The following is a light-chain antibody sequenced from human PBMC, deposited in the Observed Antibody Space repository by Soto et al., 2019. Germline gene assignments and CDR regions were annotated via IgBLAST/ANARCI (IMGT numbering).Light chain of an antibody. V-gene: IGKV3-20*01. CDR2: GAS. J-gene: IGKJ1*01. Sequence: EIVLTQSPGTLSLSPGERTTLSCRASQSISSSYLAWYQQKPGQAPRLLVYGASSRATGIPDRFSGSGSGTDFTLNISRLDPEDFALYYCQQYSSTSWTLGQGTKVDI. CDR1: QSISSSY. CDR3: QQYSSTSWT.